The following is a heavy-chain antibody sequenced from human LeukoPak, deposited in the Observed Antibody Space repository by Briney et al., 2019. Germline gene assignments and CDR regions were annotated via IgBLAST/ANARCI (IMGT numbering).Heavy chain of an antibody. V-gene: IGHV3-48*01. CDR2: ISSSGSVI. CDR1: GFTFSSYS. D-gene: IGHD5-18*01. Sequence: GGSLRLSCAASGFTFSSYSMNWVRQAPGRGLEWVSYISSSGSVIDYADSVKGRFTISRDNAKNSLYLQMNGLRVEDTAVYYCARARGYSYGYSDYWGQGTLVTVSS. J-gene: IGHJ4*02. CDR3: ARARGYSYGYSDY.